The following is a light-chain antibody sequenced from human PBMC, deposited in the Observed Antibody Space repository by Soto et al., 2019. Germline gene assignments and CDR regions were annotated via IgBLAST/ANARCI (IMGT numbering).Light chain of an antibody. J-gene: IGKJ3*01. CDR1: QGISNS. Sequence: DIQMTQSPSSLSASVGDKVTITCRASQGISNSLAWFQQKPGRVPQFLIYAASTLQPGVPPRFSGSGSGTDFTLTISSLQPEDVATYYCQNYNSAPLTFGPGTRVDIK. CDR2: AAS. V-gene: IGKV1-27*01. CDR3: QNYNSAPLT.